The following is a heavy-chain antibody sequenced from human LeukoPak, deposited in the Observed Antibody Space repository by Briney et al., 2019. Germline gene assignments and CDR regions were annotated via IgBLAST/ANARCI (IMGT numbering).Heavy chain of an antibody. J-gene: IGHJ4*02. CDR3: ASDLNHDSGG. Sequence: GGSLRLSCAASGFSCSATWMTWVRHAQGKGLECVANIKPDGSERYYLDSVKGRFTVSRDNAKTSLYLQMNSLRVEDTATYYCASDLNHDSGGWGQGTLVTVSS. CDR2: IKPDGSER. D-gene: IGHD3-22*01. V-gene: IGHV3-7*01. CDR1: GFSCSATW.